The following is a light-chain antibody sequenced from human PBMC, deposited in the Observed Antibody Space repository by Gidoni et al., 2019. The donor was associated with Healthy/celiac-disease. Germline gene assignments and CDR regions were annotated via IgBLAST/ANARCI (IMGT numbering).Light chain of an antibody. J-gene: IGKJ5*01. CDR2: GAS. CDR3: QQYGSSPPTIT. V-gene: IGKV3-20*01. Sequence: EIVLTQSPATLSLSPGERATLSCRASQSVSSSYLAWYQQKPGQAPRLLIYGASSRATGIPDFTLTISRLEPEDFAVYYCQQYGSSPPTITFGQGTRLEIK. CDR1: QSVSSSY.